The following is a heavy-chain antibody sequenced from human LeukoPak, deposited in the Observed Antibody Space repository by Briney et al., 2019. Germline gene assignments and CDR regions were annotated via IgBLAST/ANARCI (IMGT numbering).Heavy chain of an antibody. CDR3: AREGLGYCSSTSCYTKAADI. CDR2: IIPVSGTP. Sequence: SVKVSCKASGGAFSSYAISWVRQAPGQGLEWMGGIIPVSGTPNYAQKFQGRVTITTDESTSTVYMELSSLRCEDTAVYYCAREGLGYCSSTSCYTKAADIWGQGTMVTVSS. D-gene: IGHD2-2*02. V-gene: IGHV1-69*05. J-gene: IGHJ3*02. CDR1: GGAFSSYA.